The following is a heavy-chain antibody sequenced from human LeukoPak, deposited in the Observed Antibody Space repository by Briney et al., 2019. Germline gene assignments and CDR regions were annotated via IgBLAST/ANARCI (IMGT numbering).Heavy chain of an antibody. CDR2: IWYDGSNK. J-gene: IGHJ4*02. Sequence: NPGRSLRLSCAASGLTFSSYGMHWVRQAPGKGLEWVAVIWYDGSNKYYADSVKGRFTISRDNSKNTLYLQMNSLRAEDTAVYYCARDQYYYGSSGFFDYWGQGTLVTVSS. V-gene: IGHV3-33*01. D-gene: IGHD3-22*01. CDR1: GLTFSSYG. CDR3: ARDQYYYGSSGFFDY.